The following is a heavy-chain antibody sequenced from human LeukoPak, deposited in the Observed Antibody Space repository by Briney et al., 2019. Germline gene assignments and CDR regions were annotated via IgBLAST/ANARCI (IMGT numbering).Heavy chain of an antibody. Sequence: GGSLRLSCAASGFALSTYEMTWVRQAPGKGLEWVTFISSSTSHTFYADSVKGRFTIFRDTAKNSLYLQMNNLRGEDTAVYYCARNVSSSTRAFDIWGQGTMVAVS. D-gene: IGHD2-15*01. V-gene: IGHV3-48*03. CDR3: ARNVSSSTRAFDI. CDR2: ISSSTSHT. J-gene: IGHJ3*02. CDR1: GFALSTYE.